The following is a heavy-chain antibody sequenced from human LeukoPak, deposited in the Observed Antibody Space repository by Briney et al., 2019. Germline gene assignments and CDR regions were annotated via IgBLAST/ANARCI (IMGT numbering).Heavy chain of an antibody. J-gene: IGHJ4*02. V-gene: IGHV4-34*01. Sequence: SETLSLTCAVYGGSFSGYYWSWIRQPPGKGLEWIGEINHSGSTNYNPSLKSRVTISVDTSKNQFSLKLSSVTAADTAVYYCAGIRYGGGWYPTYYFDYWGQGTLVTVSS. CDR2: INHSGST. CDR1: GGSFSGYY. CDR3: AGIRYGGGWYPTYYFDY. D-gene: IGHD6-19*01.